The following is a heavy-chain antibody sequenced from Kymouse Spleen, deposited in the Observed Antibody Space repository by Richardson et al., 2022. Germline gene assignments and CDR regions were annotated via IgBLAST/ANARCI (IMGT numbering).Heavy chain of an antibody. CDR2: IYYSGST. V-gene: IGHV4-39*01. D-gene: IGHD1-26*01,IGHD3-10*01,IGHD3-16*02. Sequence: QLQLQESGPGLVKPSETLSLTCTVSGGSISSSSYYWGWIRQPPGKGLEWIGSIYYSGSTYYNPSLKSRVTISVDTSKNQFSLKLSSVTAADTAVYYCARQIGRDYYYGMDVWGQGTTVTVSS. J-gene: IGHJ6*02. CDR1: GGSISSSSYY. CDR3: ARQIGRDYYYGMDV.